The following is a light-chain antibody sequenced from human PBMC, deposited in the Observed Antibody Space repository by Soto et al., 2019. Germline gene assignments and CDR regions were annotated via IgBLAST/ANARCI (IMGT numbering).Light chain of an antibody. Sequence: QSVLTQPRSVSGSPGQSVTISCTGTSSDVGGYNYVSWYQQHPGKAPKLMIYDVSKRPSGVPDRFSGSKSVNTASLTISGLQAEDEADYYCCSYAGSDTYVFGTGTKLTVL. J-gene: IGLJ1*01. CDR3: CSYAGSDTYV. CDR1: SSDVGGYNY. V-gene: IGLV2-11*01. CDR2: DVS.